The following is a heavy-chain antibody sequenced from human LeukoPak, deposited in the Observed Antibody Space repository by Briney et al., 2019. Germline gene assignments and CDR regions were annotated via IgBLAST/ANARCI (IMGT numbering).Heavy chain of an antibody. CDR2: ISGGGDTT. J-gene: IGHJ4*02. V-gene: IGHV3-23*01. Sequence: GGSLRLSCVGSGFTFSRYGLIWVRQAPGKGLEWVSGISGGGDTTYYAESVKGRFTISRDNSKNTLFLQMNSLSAEDTAVYYCAKTNGYYDYWGQGTLVAVSS. CDR3: AKTNGYYDY. CDR1: GFTFSRYG. D-gene: IGHD3-22*01.